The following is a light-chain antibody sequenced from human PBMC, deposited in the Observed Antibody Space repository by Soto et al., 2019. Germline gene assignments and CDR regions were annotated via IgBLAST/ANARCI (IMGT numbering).Light chain of an antibody. CDR2: DAS. V-gene: IGKV3-15*01. CDR1: QSVSGN. Sequence: EIVLTQSPGTLALAPGERAPLPCRASQSVSGNLAWYQQKPGQAPRLFIYDASTRATTIPARCSGTGSATDFTLTISSLQPEAFETYFCQQSFSTPITFGQGTRLEIK. J-gene: IGKJ5*01. CDR3: QQSFSTPIT.